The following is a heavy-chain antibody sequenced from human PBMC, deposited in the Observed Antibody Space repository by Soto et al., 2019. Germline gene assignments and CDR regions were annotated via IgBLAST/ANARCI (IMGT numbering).Heavy chain of an antibody. Sequence: QVQLVQSGAEVKKPGSSVKVSCKASGGTFSSYAINWVRQAPGQGLEWMGGIIRIFGTPDYAQRFQGRVTITRHESTSTAYVDLSSLRSEDTAVYYCARQGRNEYYYYGMDVRGQGTTITVTS. J-gene: IGHJ6*02. V-gene: IGHV1-69*05. CDR1: GGTFSSYA. CDR2: IIRIFGTP. D-gene: IGHD1-1*01. CDR3: ARQGRNEYYYYGMDV.